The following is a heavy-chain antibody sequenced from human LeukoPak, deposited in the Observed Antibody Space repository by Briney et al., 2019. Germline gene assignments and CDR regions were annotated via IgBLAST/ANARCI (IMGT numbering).Heavy chain of an antibody. CDR1: GDSIFSTTYY. CDR2: IFHSGST. D-gene: IGHD6-25*01. Sequence: SETLSLTWTVSGDSIFSTTYYWGWIRQPPGKGLEWIGSIFHSGSTYYNPSLKSRVTISVDTSKNQLSLRLRSVTAADTAVYYCARLYQGKRPPDYWGQGTLVTVSS. CDR3: ARLYQGKRPPDY. V-gene: IGHV4-39*01. J-gene: IGHJ4*02.